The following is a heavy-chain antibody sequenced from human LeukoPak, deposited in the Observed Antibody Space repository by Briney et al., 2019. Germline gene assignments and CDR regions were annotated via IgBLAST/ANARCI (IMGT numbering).Heavy chain of an antibody. J-gene: IGHJ4*02. V-gene: IGHV3-33*08. CDR2: IWYDGSNK. D-gene: IGHD3-22*01. Sequence: GGSLRLSCAASGFTFSSYGMHWVRQAPGKGLEWVAVIWYDGSNKYYADSVKGRFTISRDNSKNTLYLQMNSLRAEDTAVYYCARTSGYYYPFDYWGQGTLVTVSS. CDR1: GFTFSSYG. CDR3: ARTSGYYYPFDY.